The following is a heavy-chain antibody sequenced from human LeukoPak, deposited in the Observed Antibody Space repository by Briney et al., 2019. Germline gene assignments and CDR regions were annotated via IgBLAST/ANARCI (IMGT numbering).Heavy chain of an antibody. CDR3: ARALILGLTAELDWLDP. Sequence: PSETLSLTCTVSGGSISSSSYYWGWIRQPPGKGLEWIGSIYYSGSTYYNPSLKSRVTISVDTSKNQFSLKLSSVTAADTAVYYCARALILGLTAELDWLDPWGQGTLVTVSS. J-gene: IGHJ5*02. V-gene: IGHV4-39*07. D-gene: IGHD3-22*01. CDR2: IYYSGST. CDR1: GGSISSSSYY.